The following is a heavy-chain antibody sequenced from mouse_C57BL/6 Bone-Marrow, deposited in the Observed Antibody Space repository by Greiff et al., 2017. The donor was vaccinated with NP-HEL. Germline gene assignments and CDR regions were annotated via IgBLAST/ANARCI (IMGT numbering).Heavy chain of an antibody. J-gene: IGHJ1*03. V-gene: IGHV10-1*01. CDR2: IRSKSNNYAT. CDR1: GFSFNTYA. Sequence: EVKLVESGGGLVQPKGSLKLSCAASGFSFNTYAMNWVRQAPGKGLEWVARIRSKSNNYATYYADSVKDRFTISRDDSESMLYLQMNNLKTEDTAMYYCVRHKLPYFDVWGTGTTVTVSS. D-gene: IGHD2-1*01. CDR3: VRHKLPYFDV.